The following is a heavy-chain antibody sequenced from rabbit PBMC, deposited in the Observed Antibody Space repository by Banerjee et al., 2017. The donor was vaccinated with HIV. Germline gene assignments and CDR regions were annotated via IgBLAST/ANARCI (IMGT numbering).Heavy chain of an antibody. CDR2: IDVGSSGRT. V-gene: IGHV1S40*01. CDR1: GFSFSSGYH. J-gene: IGHJ4*01. Sequence: QSLEESGGDLVKPGASLTLTCTASGFSFSSGYHMCWVRQAPGKGLEWIACIDVGSSGRTYYASWAKGRFTISKTSSTTVTLQMTSLTAADTATYFCAREIGNIGGGYGDLWGPGTLVTVS. D-gene: IGHD3-1*01. CDR3: AREIGNIGGGYGDL.